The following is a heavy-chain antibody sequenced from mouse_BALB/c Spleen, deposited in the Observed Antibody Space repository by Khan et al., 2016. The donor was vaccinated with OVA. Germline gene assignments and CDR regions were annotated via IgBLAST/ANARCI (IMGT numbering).Heavy chain of an antibody. V-gene: IGHV2-6-4*01. J-gene: IGHJ4*01. CDR1: GFSLSRYN. Sequence: QVQLKESGPGLVAPSQSLSITCTVSGFSLSRYNIHWVRQPPGKGLEWLGMIWGGGGTDYNSTLKIRLSISKDNSKSQVFLKMNSLQTDDTAMYYCARAYYRYDGYYAMDYWGQGPQSPSPQ. D-gene: IGHD2-14*01. CDR2: IWGGGGT. CDR3: ARAYYRYDGYYAMDY.